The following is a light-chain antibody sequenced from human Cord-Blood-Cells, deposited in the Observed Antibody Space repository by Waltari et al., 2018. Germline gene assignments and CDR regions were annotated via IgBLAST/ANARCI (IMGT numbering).Light chain of an antibody. J-gene: IGLJ2*01. CDR1: SSDVGGYNY. CDR2: EVS. V-gene: IGLV2-14*01. CDR3: SSYTSSSTVV. Sequence: QSALTQPASVSGSPGQSITLSCTGTSSDVGGYNYVSWYQQHPGKAHKLMIYEVSNRPSGVSTRFSGSKSGNTASLTISGLQAEDEADYYCSSYTSSSTVVFGGGTKLTVL.